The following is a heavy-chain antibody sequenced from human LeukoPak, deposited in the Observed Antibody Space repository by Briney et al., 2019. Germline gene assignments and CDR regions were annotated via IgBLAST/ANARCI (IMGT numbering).Heavy chain of an antibody. CDR2: ISGSGGST. CDR3: AKAPTTIREYYFDY. V-gene: IGHV3-23*01. CDR1: GYTFSSYA. D-gene: IGHD3-10*01. J-gene: IGHJ4*02. Sequence: GGSLRLSCAASGYTFSSYAMSWVRQAPGKGLEWVSAISGSGGSTYYADSVKGRLTISRDNSKNTLYLQMNSLRAEDTAVYYCAKAPTTIREYYFDYWGQGTLVTVSS.